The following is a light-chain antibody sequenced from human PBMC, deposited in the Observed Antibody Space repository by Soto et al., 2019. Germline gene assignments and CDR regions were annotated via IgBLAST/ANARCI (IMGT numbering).Light chain of an antibody. J-gene: IGLJ3*02. CDR1: SSDVGGYTY. CDR2: DVS. CDR3: CTYTSSSTRV. V-gene: IGLV2-14*01. Sequence: SALTQPASVSGSHGQPISISCTGPSSDVGGYTYVSWYQQHPGKATKLMIYDVSLRPSGVSDRFSGSKSGNTASLTISGRQAENAADYYCCTYTSSSTRVFGGGTQLTVL.